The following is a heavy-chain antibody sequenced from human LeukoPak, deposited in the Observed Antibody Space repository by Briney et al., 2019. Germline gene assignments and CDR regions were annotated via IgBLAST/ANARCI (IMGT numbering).Heavy chain of an antibody. Sequence: SETLSLTCGVSGGAITNYYWNWIRQAPGKGLEWLGYIYYTGSTTYNPSVKSRITISLDTSKKQISLKLRSVTAADTAVYYCARWASRPSDPKKRYYDFWSGYYHGFDYWGQGTLVTVSS. CDR2: IYYTGST. D-gene: IGHD3-3*01. CDR3: ARWASRPSDPKKRYYDFWSGYYHGFDY. CDR1: GGAITNYY. V-gene: IGHV4-59*01. J-gene: IGHJ4*02.